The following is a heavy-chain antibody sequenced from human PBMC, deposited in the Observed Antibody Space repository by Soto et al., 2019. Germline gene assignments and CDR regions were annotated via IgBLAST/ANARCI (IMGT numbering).Heavy chain of an antibody. CDR3: AKRVSGSYFDY. V-gene: IGHV3-23*01. CDR2: ISGSGGST. J-gene: IGHJ4*02. Sequence: EVQLLESGGGLVQPGGSLRLSCAASGFTFSSYAMNWVRQAPGKGLEWVSVISGSGGSTYYADSVKGRFTISRDNSKNTLYLQMKSLGAEDTAVYYWAKRVSGSYFDYWGQGTLVSVSS. CDR1: GFTFSSYA. D-gene: IGHD3-10*01.